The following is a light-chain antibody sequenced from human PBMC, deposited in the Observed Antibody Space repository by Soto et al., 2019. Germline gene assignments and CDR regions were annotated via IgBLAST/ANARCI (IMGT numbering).Light chain of an antibody. Sequence: EIVLTQSPGTLSLSPGERATLSCSAREFLSSSYLVWYQQKPGQAPRLLIYAASRRATGIPDRFSGSGSATEYTLTINTLEPEDFAVYYCQQQGTFGQGTKLEIK. CDR3: QQQGT. CDR2: AAS. CDR1: EFLSSSY. J-gene: IGKJ2*01. V-gene: IGKV3-20*01.